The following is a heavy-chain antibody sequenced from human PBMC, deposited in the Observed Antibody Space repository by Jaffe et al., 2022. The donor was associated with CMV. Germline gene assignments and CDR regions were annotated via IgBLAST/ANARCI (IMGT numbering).Heavy chain of an antibody. V-gene: IGHV3-48*02. CDR3: ARVNDRFLEGPRSGWYFDL. D-gene: IGHD3-3*01. Sequence: EVQLVESGGGLEQPGGSLRLSCAASGFSFSTYSMTWVRQTPGKGLEWVSYISLSSYSIEYVDSVKGRFIVSRDNAKNSVYLQMNSLRDEDTAVYYCARVNDRFLEGPRSGWYFDLWGRGTLVTVSS. CDR1: GFSFSTYS. CDR2: ISLSSYSI. J-gene: IGHJ2*01.